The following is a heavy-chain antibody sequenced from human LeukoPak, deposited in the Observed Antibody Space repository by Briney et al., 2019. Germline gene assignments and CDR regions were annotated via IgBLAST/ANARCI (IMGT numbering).Heavy chain of an antibody. Sequence: GGSLRLSCAASGFTVSSNYMSWVRQAPRKGLEWVSVIYSGGSTYYADSVKGRFTISRDNSKNTLYLQMNSLRAEDTAVYYCATAEGYDSPGYIDYWGQGTLVTVSS. CDR1: GFTVSSNY. D-gene: IGHD6-13*01. CDR3: ATAEGYDSPGYIDY. J-gene: IGHJ4*02. V-gene: IGHV3-53*01. CDR2: IYSGGST.